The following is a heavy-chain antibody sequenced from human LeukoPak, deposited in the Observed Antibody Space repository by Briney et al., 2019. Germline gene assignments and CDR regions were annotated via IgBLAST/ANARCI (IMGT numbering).Heavy chain of an antibody. CDR1: GFTFSSYI. D-gene: IGHD7-27*01. CDR2: IHSSSSST. V-gene: IGHV3-48*02. CDR3: ARDRLGAGSFDI. J-gene: IGHJ3*02. Sequence: PVGSLRLSCAASGFTFSSYIMNWVRQAPGKGLEWISYIHSSSSSTYYADSVKGRFTISRDNAKNSLYLQMNSLRDEDTAVYYCARDRLGAGSFDIWGQGTMVTVSS.